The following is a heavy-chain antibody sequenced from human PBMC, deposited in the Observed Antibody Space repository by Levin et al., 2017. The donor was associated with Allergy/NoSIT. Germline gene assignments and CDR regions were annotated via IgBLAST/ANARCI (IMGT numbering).Heavy chain of an antibody. V-gene: IGHV3-53*01. D-gene: IGHD1-26*01. CDR2: IYSGGST. CDR1: GFTVSSNY. J-gene: IGHJ5*02. Sequence: GESLKISCAASGFTVSSNYMSWVRQAPGKGLEWVSVIYSGGSTYYADSVKGRFTISRDNSKNTLYLQMNSLRAEDTAVYYCARVIVRWFDPWGQGTLVTVSS. CDR3: ARVIVRWFDP.